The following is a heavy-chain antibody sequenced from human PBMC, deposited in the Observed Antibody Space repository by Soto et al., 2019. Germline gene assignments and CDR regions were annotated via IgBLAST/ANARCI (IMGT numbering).Heavy chain of an antibody. CDR1: GFTFSDYA. D-gene: IGHD6-19*01. Sequence: VQLVESGGGVVQPGRSLRLSCAASGFTFSDYAMHWVRQAPGKGLEWVAVVSHDGRNTHYADSVKGRFTISRDSSKKRVSLEMTSLRAEHTAVYYCAKGGRQGLVTSDFNYWGQGALVTVSS. J-gene: IGHJ4*02. CDR2: VSHDGRNT. V-gene: IGHV3-30*18. CDR3: AKGGRQGLVTSDFNY.